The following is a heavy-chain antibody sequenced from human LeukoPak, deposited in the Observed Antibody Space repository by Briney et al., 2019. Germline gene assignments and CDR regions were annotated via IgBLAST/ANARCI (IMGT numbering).Heavy chain of an antibody. CDR2: INPNSGGT. J-gene: IGHJ4*02. V-gene: IGHV1-2*02. D-gene: IGHD2-2*01. CDR1: GYTFTGYY. Sequence: ASVKVSCKASGYTFTGYYMHWVRQAPGQGLEWMGWINPNSGGTNYAQKFQGRVTMTRDTSISTAYMELSRLRSDDTAVYYCARAIVVVPAATRPPGYWGQGTLVTVSS. CDR3: ARAIVVVPAATRPPGY.